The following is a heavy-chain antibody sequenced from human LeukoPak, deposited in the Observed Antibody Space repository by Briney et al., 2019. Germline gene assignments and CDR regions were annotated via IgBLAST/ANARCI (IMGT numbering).Heavy chain of an antibody. D-gene: IGHD2-21*02. CDR1: GGSISSYY. CDR3: ARRGDFNVGYAFDI. V-gene: IGHV4-59*01. CDR2: IYYSGST. J-gene: IGHJ3*02. Sequence: SETLSLTCTVSGGSISSYYWSWIRQPPGKGLEWIGYIYYSGSTNYNPFLKSRVTISVDTSKNQFSLKLSSVTAADTAVYYCARRGDFNVGYAFDIWGQGTMVTVSS.